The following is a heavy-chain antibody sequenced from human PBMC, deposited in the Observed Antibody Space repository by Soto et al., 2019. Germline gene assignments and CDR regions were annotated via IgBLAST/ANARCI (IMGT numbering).Heavy chain of an antibody. J-gene: IGHJ4*02. D-gene: IGHD3-16*02. Sequence: SETLSLTCTVSGGSISSYYWSWIRQPPGKGLEWIGYIYYSGSTNYNPSLKSRVTISVDTSKNQFSLKLSSVTAADTAVYYCAREIITFGGVIVSRYFDYWGKGTLVTVSS. CDR2: IYYSGST. V-gene: IGHV4-59*01. CDR1: GGSISSYY. CDR3: AREIITFGGVIVSRYFDY.